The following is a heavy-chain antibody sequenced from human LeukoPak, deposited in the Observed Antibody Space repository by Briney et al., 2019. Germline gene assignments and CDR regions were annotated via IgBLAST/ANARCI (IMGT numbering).Heavy chain of an antibody. Sequence: GGPLRLSCAASGFTFTTYWMNWVRQAPGKGLEWVANIKQDGSEKYYVDSVKGRFTISRDNAKNSLYLQMNSLRAEDTAVYYCSGGIGWIIDHWGQGTLVTVSS. J-gene: IGHJ4*02. CDR3: SGGIGWIIDH. CDR2: IKQDGSEK. V-gene: IGHV3-7*01. CDR1: GFTFTTYW. D-gene: IGHD6-19*01.